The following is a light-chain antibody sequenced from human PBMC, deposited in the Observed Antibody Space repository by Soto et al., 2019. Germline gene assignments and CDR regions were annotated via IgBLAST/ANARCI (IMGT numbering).Light chain of an antibody. CDR2: DTN. V-gene: IGLV7-46*01. CDR3: LLSYNAARV. CDR1: TGAVTSGHY. Sequence: QAVVTQETSLTVSPGGTVTLTCGSSTGAVTSGHYPHWFQQKPGQAPRTLIYDTNNKHSWTPARFSGSLLGGKAALTLSGAQSEDEAEYYCLLSYNAARVYGGGTKLTVL. J-gene: IGLJ3*02.